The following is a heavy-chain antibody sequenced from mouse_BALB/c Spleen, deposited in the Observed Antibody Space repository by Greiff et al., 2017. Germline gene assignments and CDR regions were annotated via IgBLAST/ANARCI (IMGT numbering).Heavy chain of an antibody. J-gene: IGHJ2*01. CDR1: GFNFNDTY. V-gene: IGHV14-3*02. CDR2: IDPANGNT. Sequence: LVESGAELVKPGASVKLSCSASGFNFNDTYMRWVKQRPEQGLEWIGRIDPANGNTKYDPKFQGKATITADTSSNTAYLQLSSMTSEDTAVYNCARGGYSDYRGQGTTHTVTS. CDR3: ARGGYSDY.